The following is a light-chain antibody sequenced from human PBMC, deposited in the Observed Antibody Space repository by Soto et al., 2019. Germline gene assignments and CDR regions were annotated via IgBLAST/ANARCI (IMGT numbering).Light chain of an antibody. CDR1: QSVGSS. Sequence: EIVLTQSPATLSLFPGERATLSCRASQSVGSSLAWYQQKPGQAPRLLLYDASNKATGIPAGVSGSGSVTDFTLTISSLDPDEFEVYYCQQRSIWITFGQGTRLELE. CDR2: DAS. V-gene: IGKV3-11*01. J-gene: IGKJ5*01. CDR3: QQRSIWIT.